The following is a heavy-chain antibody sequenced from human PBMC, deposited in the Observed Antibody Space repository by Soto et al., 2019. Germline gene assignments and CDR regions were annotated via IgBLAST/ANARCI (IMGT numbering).Heavy chain of an antibody. V-gene: IGHV4-30-2*01. Sequence: SETLSLTCAVSGGSISSGGYSRSWIRQPPGKGLEWIGYIYHSGSTYYNPSLKSRVTISVDRSKNQFSLKLSSVTAADTAVYYCAREIRYYDSSGYFNNWFDPWGQGTLVTVSS. CDR1: GGSISSGGYS. CDR2: IYHSGST. CDR3: AREIRYYDSSGYFNNWFDP. D-gene: IGHD3-22*01. J-gene: IGHJ5*02.